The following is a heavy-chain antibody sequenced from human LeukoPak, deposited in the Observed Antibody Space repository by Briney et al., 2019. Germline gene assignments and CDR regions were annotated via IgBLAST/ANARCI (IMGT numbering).Heavy chain of an antibody. J-gene: IGHJ4*02. CDR3: AGGLEWTHIAGDY. D-gene: IGHD3-3*01. V-gene: IGHV3-30*19. CDR2: ISYDGSNK. Sequence: PGGSLRLSCAASGFTFSSYGMHWVRQAPGKGLEWVAVISYDGSNKYYADSVKGRFTISRDNSKNTLYLQMNSLRVEDTAVYYCAGGLEWTHIAGDYWGQGTLVTVSS. CDR1: GFTFSSYG.